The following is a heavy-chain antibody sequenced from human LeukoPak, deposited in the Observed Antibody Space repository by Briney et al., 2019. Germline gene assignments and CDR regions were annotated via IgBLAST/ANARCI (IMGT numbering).Heavy chain of an antibody. Sequence: GGSLRLSCAASGFTFSSNSMNWVRQVPGKGLEWVASISSWSTYMYYADSLKGRFTISRDNAKNSVYLQMNSLRADDTAVYYCATLDYDKARFDPWGQGTLVTVSS. CDR2: ISSWSTYM. V-gene: IGHV3-21*04. CDR1: GFTFSSNS. D-gene: IGHD3-9*01. J-gene: IGHJ5*02. CDR3: ATLDYDKARFDP.